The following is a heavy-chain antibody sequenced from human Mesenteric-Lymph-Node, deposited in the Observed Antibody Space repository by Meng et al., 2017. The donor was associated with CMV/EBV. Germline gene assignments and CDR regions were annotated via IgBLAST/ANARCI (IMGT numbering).Heavy chain of an antibody. CDR2: ISSSSSYI. J-gene: IGHJ4*02. CDR3: ARDSATPGIDFDY. D-gene: IGHD1-1*01. Sequence: GGSLRLSCAASGFSFDNYAMNWVRQAPGKGLEWVSSISSSSSYIYYADSVKGRFTISRDNAKNSLYLQMNSLRAEDTAVYYCARDSATPGIDFDYWGQGTLVTVSS. V-gene: IGHV3-21*01. CDR1: GFSFDNYA.